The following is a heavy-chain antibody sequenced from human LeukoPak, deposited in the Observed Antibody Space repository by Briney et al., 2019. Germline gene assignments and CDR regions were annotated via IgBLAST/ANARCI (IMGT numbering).Heavy chain of an antibody. CDR1: GFTFTSYS. J-gene: IGHJ4*02. Sequence: PGGSLRLSCAASGFTFTSYSMIWVRQAPGKGLEWVSSISTSSSYIYYADSVKGRFTISRDSAKNSLYLQMNGLRAEDTAVYYCARDRIQLWSHDYWGQGTLVTVSS. CDR2: ISTSSSYI. CDR3: ARDRIQLWSHDY. V-gene: IGHV3-21*01. D-gene: IGHD5-18*01.